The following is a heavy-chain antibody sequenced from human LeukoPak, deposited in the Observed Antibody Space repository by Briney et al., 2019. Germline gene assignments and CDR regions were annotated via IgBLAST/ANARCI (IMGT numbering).Heavy chain of an antibody. Sequence: GGSLRLSCAASGFTFSSYGTHWVRQAPGKGLEWVAFIRYDGSDKYYADSVKGRFTISRDNSKNTLYLQMNSLRAEDTAVYYCAKDRRVLLWFGDTRYYFDYWGQGTLVTVSS. CDR1: GFTFSSYG. V-gene: IGHV3-30*02. CDR2: IRYDGSDK. J-gene: IGHJ4*02. D-gene: IGHD3-10*01. CDR3: AKDRRVLLWFGDTRYYFDY.